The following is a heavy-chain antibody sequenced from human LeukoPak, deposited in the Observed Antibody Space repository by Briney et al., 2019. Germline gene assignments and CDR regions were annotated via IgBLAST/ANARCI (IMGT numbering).Heavy chain of an antibody. D-gene: IGHD6-19*01. Sequence: SGTLSLTCAVSGGSICSSNWWSWVRQPPGKGLEWIGEIYHSGSTNYNPSLKSRVTISVDKSKNQFSLKLSSVTAADAAVYYCGRDWNSSGWYYYWGQGTLVTVSS. CDR1: GGSICSSNW. V-gene: IGHV4-4*02. CDR2: IYHSGST. J-gene: IGHJ4*02. CDR3: GRDWNSSGWYYY.